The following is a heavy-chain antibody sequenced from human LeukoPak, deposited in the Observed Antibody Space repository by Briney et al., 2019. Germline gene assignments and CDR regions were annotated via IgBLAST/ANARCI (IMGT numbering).Heavy chain of an antibody. CDR2: INHSGST. J-gene: IGHJ3*02. CDR3: AREEDCSGGICYLGNAFDI. V-gene: IGHV4-34*01. Sequence: SETLSLTCAVYGGSFSGYYWSWIRQPPGKGLEWIGEINHSGSTNYNASLKSRVTISVDTSKNQFSLKLSSVTAANTAVYYCAREEDCSGGICYLGNAFDIWGQGTMVTVSS. D-gene: IGHD2-15*01. CDR1: GGSFSGYY.